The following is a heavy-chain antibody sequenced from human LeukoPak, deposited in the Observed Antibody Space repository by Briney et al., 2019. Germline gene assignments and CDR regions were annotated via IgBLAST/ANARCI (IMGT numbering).Heavy chain of an antibody. CDR2: ITSSSSYR. J-gene: IGHJ4*02. CDR3: ARVYSSSWQIDS. V-gene: IGHV3-21*01. D-gene: IGHD6-13*01. Sequence: GGSLRLSCAASEFMLSDYSMNWVRQAPGKGLEWVSSITSSSSYRYYADSMRGRFTVSRDNAKNSVSLQMNNLRAEDTAVYYCARVYSSSWQIDSWGQGTLVTVSS. CDR1: EFMLSDYS.